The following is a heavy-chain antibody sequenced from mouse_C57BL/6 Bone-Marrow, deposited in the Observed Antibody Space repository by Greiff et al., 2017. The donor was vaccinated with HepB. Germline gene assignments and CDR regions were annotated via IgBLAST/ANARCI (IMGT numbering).Heavy chain of an antibody. Sequence: EVQGVESGGGLVQPGGSLKLSCAASGFTFSDYYMYWVRQTPEKRLEWVAYISNGGGSTYYPDTVKGRFTISRDNAKNTRYLQMSSLKSEDAAMYYCARPRWLQREYAMDYWGQGTSVTVSS. CDR1: GFTFSDYY. J-gene: IGHJ4*01. V-gene: IGHV5-12*01. CDR3: ARPRWLQREYAMDY. D-gene: IGHD2-3*01. CDR2: ISNGGGST.